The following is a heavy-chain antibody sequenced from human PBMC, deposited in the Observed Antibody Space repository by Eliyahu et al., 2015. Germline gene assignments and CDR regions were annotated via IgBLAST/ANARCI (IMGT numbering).Heavy chain of an antibody. CDR2: ISGSGGST. V-gene: IGHV3-23*01. J-gene: IGHJ4*02. CDR3: AKEYGDYVLLLGYFDY. Sequence: EVQLLESGGGLVQPGGSLRLSCAASGFXFSSYAMXWVRQAPGKGLEWVSAISGSGGSTYYADSVKGRFTISRDNSKNTLYLQMNSLRAEDTAVYYCAKEYGDYVLLLGYFDYWGQGTLVTVSS. D-gene: IGHD4-17*01. CDR1: GFXFSSYA.